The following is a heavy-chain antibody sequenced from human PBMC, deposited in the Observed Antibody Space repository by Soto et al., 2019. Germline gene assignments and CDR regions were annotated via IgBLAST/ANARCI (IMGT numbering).Heavy chain of an antibody. CDR3: ARDPKQQIFDY. J-gene: IGHJ4*02. CDR1: GGSISSGDYY. D-gene: IGHD6-13*01. CDR2: IYYSGST. Sequence: SETLSLTCTVSGGSISSGDYYWSWIRQPPGKGLEWIGYIYYSGSTYYNPSLKSRVTISVDTSKNQFSLKLSSVTAADTAVYYCARDPKQQIFDYWGQGTLVTVSS. V-gene: IGHV4-30-4*01.